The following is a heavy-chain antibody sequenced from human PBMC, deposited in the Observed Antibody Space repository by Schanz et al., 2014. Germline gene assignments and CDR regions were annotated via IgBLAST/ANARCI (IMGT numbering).Heavy chain of an antibody. D-gene: IGHD2-2*01. CDR1: GFTFSSYA. V-gene: IGHV3-23*01. CDR2: FIVDSGNT. Sequence: EVQLLESGGGLVQPGGSLRLSCAASGFTFSSYAMSWVRQAPGKGLEWVSGFIVDSGNTYYAGSVKGRFSISRDYSKNTLYLQMSSLRAEDTAVYYCAKDLLYGAPMPLNHLDYWGQGTLVTVSS. CDR3: AKDLLYGAPMPLNHLDY. J-gene: IGHJ4*02.